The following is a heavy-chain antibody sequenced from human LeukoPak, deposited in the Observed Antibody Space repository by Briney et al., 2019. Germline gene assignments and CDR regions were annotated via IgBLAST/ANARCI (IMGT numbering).Heavy chain of an antibody. CDR2: IYYSGST. V-gene: IGHV4-59*11. CDR3: ARDVPIAVAGTAYYYMDV. CDR1: GGSISSHY. D-gene: IGHD6-19*01. Sequence: PSETLSLPCTGPGGSISSHYWSWVRQPPGKGLEWIGYIYYSGSTNYNPSLKSRVTISVDTSKNQFSLKLSSVTAADTAVYYCARDVPIAVAGTAYYYMDVWGKGTTVTISS. J-gene: IGHJ6*03.